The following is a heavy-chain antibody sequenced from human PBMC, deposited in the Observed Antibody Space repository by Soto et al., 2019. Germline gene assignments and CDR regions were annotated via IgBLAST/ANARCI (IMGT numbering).Heavy chain of an antibody. CDR3: AGRYSYELGEYYYYYGMDV. Sequence: QVQLVQSGAEVKKPGSSVKVSCKASGGTFSSYAISWVRQAPGQGLEWMGGIIPIFGTANYAQKFQGRVTITADESTSKAYMELSSLRSEDTAVYYCAGRYSYELGEYYYYYGMDVWGQGTTVTVSS. D-gene: IGHD5-18*01. CDR1: GGTFSSYA. V-gene: IGHV1-69*12. CDR2: IIPIFGTA. J-gene: IGHJ6*02.